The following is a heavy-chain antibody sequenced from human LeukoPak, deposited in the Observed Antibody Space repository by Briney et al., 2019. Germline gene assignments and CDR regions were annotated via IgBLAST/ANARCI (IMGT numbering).Heavy chain of an antibody. Sequence: GGSLRLSCAASGFTFSDYCMSWVRQAPGKGLEWVSAISGSGGSTYYADSVKGRFTISRDNSKNTLYLQMNSLRAEDTAVYYCAKEELLWFGELSGYWGQGTLVTVSS. CDR1: GFTFSDYC. J-gene: IGHJ4*02. V-gene: IGHV3-23*01. CDR2: ISGSGGST. D-gene: IGHD3-10*01. CDR3: AKEELLWFGELSGY.